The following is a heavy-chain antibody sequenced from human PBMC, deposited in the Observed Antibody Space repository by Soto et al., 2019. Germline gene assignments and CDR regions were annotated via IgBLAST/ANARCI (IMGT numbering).Heavy chain of an antibody. D-gene: IGHD6-25*01. Sequence: PSETLSLTCTVFGGSINSFYWSWIRQPPGKGLEWIGYISYSGSINFNPSLKSRVSMSVATSENKFSLKLTSLTAADTAVYYCAKHIGRGRRPPTPFDYWGQGTPVTVSS. CDR2: ISYSGSI. CDR3: AKHIGRGRRPPTPFDY. CDR1: GGSINSFY. V-gene: IGHV4-59*08. J-gene: IGHJ4*02.